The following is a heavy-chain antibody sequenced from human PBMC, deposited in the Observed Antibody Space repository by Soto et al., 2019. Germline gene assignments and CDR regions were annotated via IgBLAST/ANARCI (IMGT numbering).Heavy chain of an antibody. CDR3: ACVFWRGINHCFDC. CDR2: IYWDDDK. D-gene: IGHD2-8*01. V-gene: IGHV2-5*02. Sequence: QITLKESGPTLVKPTQTLTLTCTFSGFSFSTYGVGVGWIRQPPEKALEWLAVIYWDDDKAYSPSLKSRLTITKDTSKNQVVLILPNVDPVDTATYDCACVFWRGINHCFDCWGQGSLVTVSS. J-gene: IGHJ4*02. CDR1: GFSFSTYGVG.